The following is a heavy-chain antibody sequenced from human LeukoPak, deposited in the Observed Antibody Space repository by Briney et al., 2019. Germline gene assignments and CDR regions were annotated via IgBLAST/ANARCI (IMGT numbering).Heavy chain of an antibody. CDR2: ISWNSGSI. Sequence: GGSLRLSCAASGFTFDDYAMHWVRQAPGKGLEWVSGISWNSGSIGYADSVKGRFTISRDNAKNSLYLQMNSLRAEDMALYYCARDRTYYDSSGPDYWGQGTLVTVSS. V-gene: IGHV3-9*03. D-gene: IGHD3-22*01. J-gene: IGHJ4*02. CDR1: GFTFDDYA. CDR3: ARDRTYYDSSGPDY.